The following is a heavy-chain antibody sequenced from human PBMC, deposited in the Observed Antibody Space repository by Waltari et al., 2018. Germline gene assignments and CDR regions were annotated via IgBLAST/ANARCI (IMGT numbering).Heavy chain of an antibody. Sequence: QVQLQESGPGLVKPSETLSLTCAVSGYSISSGYYWGWIRQPPGKGLEWIGSIYHSGSTYDNPSLKSRVTISVDTSKNQFSLKLSSVTAADTAVYYCARWVSGSSWFDWGQGTLVTVSS. CDR1: GYSISSGYY. V-gene: IGHV4-38-2*01. CDR2: IYHSGST. CDR3: ARWVSGSSWFD. J-gene: IGHJ4*02. D-gene: IGHD6-13*01.